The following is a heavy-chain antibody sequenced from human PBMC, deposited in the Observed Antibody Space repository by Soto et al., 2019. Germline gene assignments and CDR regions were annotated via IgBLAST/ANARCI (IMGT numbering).Heavy chain of an antibody. CDR1: GGSFSGYY. J-gene: IGHJ6*03. CDR3: ASNSGLEELLPPYYYYYYYMDV. V-gene: IGHV4-34*01. Sequence: PSETLSLTCAVYGGSFSGYYWSWIRQPPGKGLEWIGEINHSGSTNYNPSLKSRVTISVDTSKNQFSLKLSSVTAADTAVYYCASNSGLEELLPPYYYYYYYMDVWGKGTTVTVSS. D-gene: IGHD2-15*01. CDR2: INHSGST.